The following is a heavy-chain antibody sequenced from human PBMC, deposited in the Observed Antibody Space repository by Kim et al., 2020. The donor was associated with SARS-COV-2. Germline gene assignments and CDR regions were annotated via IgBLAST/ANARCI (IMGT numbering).Heavy chain of an antibody. CDR3: ARHRGIITTVRGVGYGLDV. D-gene: IGHD3-10*01. CDR1: GFTFFTYG. Sequence: GGSLRLSCAASGFTFFTYGIHWVRQAPGKGLEWVAIIWADGNTKYYVDSVKGRFAVSRDNSKKTVYLQMNNLRVDDSAMYYCARHRGIITTVRGVGYGLDVWGQGTAVTVFS. V-gene: IGHV3-33*03. J-gene: IGHJ6*02. CDR2: IWADGNTK.